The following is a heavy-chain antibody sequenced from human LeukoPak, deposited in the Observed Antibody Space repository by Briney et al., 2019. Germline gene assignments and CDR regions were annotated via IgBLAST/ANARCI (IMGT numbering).Heavy chain of an antibody. CDR2: ISDSGST. D-gene: IGHD2-2*01. V-gene: IGHV4-39*07. J-gene: IGHJ6*03. Sequence: SETLSLTCNVSGGSIGSSSHYWGWIRQPPGKGLEWIGSISDSGSTYYNPSLKSRVTISVDTSKNQFSLKLSSVTAADTAVYYCARLTVPAARYYYYYMDVWGKGTTVTVSS. CDR3: ARLTVPAARYYYYYMDV. CDR1: GGSIGSSSHY.